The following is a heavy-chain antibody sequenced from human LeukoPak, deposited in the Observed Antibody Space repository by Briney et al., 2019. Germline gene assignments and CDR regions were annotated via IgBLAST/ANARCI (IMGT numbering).Heavy chain of an antibody. CDR1: GYSFTSYS. D-gene: IGHD1-26*01. J-gene: IGHJ3*02. V-gene: IGHV5-51*01. Sequence: GESLKISCKGSGYSFTSYSIGWVRQMPGKGPEWMGIIYPDDSDPRYSPSFQGQVTISADKSIFTAYLQWSSLKASDTAMYYCARTSTTLYSAFDIWGQGTMVTVSS. CDR3: ARTSTTLYSAFDI. CDR2: IYPDDSDP.